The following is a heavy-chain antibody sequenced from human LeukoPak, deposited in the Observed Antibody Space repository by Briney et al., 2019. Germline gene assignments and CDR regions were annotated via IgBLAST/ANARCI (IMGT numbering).Heavy chain of an antibody. D-gene: IGHD4-11*01. CDR2: IYYSGST. V-gene: IGHV4-59*08. CDR3: ARHDYSNYLFDY. CDR1: GGSISSYY. Sequence: KPSETLSLTCTVSGGSISSYYWSWIRQPPGKGLEWIGYIYYSGSTSYNPSLKSRVTISLDTSKNQFSLKLTSVTAADTAVYYCARHDYSNYLFDYWGQETLVTVSS. J-gene: IGHJ4*02.